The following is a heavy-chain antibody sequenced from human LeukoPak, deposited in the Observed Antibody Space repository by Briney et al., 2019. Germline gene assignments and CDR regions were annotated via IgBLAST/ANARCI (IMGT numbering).Heavy chain of an antibody. CDR1: GFTVSSNY. J-gene: IGHJ6*02. CDR3: ARAPSYRYAMDV. V-gene: IGHV3-66*01. D-gene: IGHD1-26*01. CDR2: IYSGADS. Sequence: PGGSLRLSCAASGFTVSSNYMSWVRQAPGKGLKWVSAIYSGADSYYADSVKGRFTISRDISKNTLYLQMNSLRVEDTAVYYCARAPSYRYAMDVWGQGTTVTVSS.